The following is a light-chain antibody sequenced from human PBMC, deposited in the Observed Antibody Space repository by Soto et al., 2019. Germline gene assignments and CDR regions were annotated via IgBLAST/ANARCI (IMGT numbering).Light chain of an antibody. V-gene: IGKV1-16*02. Sequence: DIQLTQSPSSLSASVGDRITITCRASQDIRNYLAWFQQKPGKAPTSLIYAASTLQPGVPSKFSGSGSGTDFTLTISSLQPEDFATYYCQQYVNYPRTFGQGTTVEIK. J-gene: IGKJ1*01. CDR1: QDIRNY. CDR3: QQYVNYPRT. CDR2: AAS.